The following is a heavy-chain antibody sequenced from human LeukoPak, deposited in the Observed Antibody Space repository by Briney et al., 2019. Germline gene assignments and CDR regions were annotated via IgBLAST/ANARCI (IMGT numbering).Heavy chain of an antibody. Sequence: PAASVKVSCKASGYTFTGYYMHWVRQAPGQGLEWMGRINPNSGGTNYAQKFQGRVTMTRDTSISTAYMELSRLRSDDTAVYYCARATLGSSWYMESYYFDYWGQGTLVTVSS. V-gene: IGHV1-2*06. CDR2: INPNSGGT. J-gene: IGHJ4*02. D-gene: IGHD6-13*01. CDR1: GYTFTGYY. CDR3: ARATLGSSWYMESYYFDY.